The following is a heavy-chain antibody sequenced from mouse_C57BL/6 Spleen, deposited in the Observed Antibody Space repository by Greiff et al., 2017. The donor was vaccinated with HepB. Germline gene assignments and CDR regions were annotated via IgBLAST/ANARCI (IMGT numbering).Heavy chain of an antibody. J-gene: IGHJ4*01. CDR2: IWTGGGT. CDR3: ARPSSSQYYYAMDY. D-gene: IGHD1-1*01. Sequence: VQLKESGPGLVAPSQSLSITCTVSGFSLTSYAISWVRQPPGKGLEWLGVIWTGGGTNYNSALNSRLSISKDNSKSQVFLKMNSLQTDDTARYYCARPSSSQYYYAMDYWGQGTSVTVSS. CDR1: GFSLTSYA. V-gene: IGHV2-9-1*01.